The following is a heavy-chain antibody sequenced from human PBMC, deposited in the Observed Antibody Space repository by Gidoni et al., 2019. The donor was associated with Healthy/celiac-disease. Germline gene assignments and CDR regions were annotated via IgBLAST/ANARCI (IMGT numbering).Heavy chain of an antibody. CDR2: ISGSGGST. CDR3: AKISYGSGSLHFDY. D-gene: IGHD3-10*01. CDR1: GFPFRSYA. Sequence: EVQLLESGGGLVQPGGSLRLSFPPSGFPFRSYAMSWVRQAPGKGLEWVSAISGSGGSTYYADSVKGRFTISRDNSKNTLYLQMSSLRAEDTAVYYCAKISYGSGSLHFDYWGQGTLVTVSS. V-gene: IGHV3-23*01. J-gene: IGHJ4*02.